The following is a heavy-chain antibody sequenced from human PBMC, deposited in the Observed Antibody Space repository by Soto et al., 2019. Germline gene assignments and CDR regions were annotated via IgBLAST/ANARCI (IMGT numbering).Heavy chain of an antibody. V-gene: IGHV3-23*01. Sequence: GGSLRLPCAASGFTFSSYAMSWVRQAPGKGPEWVSAISGSGGSTYYADSVKGRFTISRDNSKNTLYLQMNSLRAEDTAVYYCAKSPRDGYSYFVYWGQGTLVTVSS. CDR1: GFTFSSYA. J-gene: IGHJ4*02. CDR3: AKSPRDGYSYFVY. CDR2: ISGSGGST. D-gene: IGHD4-4*01.